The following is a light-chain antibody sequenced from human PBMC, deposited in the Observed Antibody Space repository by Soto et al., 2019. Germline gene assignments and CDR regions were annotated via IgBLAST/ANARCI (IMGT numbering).Light chain of an antibody. J-gene: IGLJ3*02. CDR2: EVS. V-gene: IGLV2-14*01. CDR1: SSDVGGYNY. Sequence: QSVLTQPASVSGSPGQSITISCTGTSSDVGGYNYVSWYQQHPGKVPRLMIYEVSNRPSGLSNRFSGSKSDNTASLTISGLQAEDEADYYCSSYTSSNTWLFGGGTKLTVL. CDR3: SSYTSSNTWL.